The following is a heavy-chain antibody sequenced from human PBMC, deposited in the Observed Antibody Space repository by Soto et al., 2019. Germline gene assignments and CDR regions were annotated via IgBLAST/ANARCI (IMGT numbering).Heavy chain of an antibody. CDR1: GYSFTSYW. J-gene: IGHJ6*02. V-gene: IGHV5-51*01. D-gene: IGHD6-19*01. CDR2: IYPGDSDT. Sequence: HGESLKISCKGSGYSFTSYWIGWVRQMPGKGLEWMGIIYPGDSDTRYSPSFQGQVTISADKSISTAYLQWSSLKASDTAMYYCATGIAVAGTHYYYGMDVWGQGTTVTVSS. CDR3: ATGIAVAGTHYYYGMDV.